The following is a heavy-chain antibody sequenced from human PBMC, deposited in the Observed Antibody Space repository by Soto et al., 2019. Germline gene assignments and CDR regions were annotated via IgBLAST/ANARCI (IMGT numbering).Heavy chain of an antibody. D-gene: IGHD3-22*01. CDR3: AREGGGYYDSSGYYYFDY. CDR1: GLTFSSYA. CDR2: ISYDGSNK. J-gene: IGHJ4*02. Sequence: QVQLVESGGGVVQPGRSLRLSCAASGLTFSSYAMHWVRQAPGKGLEWVAVISYDGSNKYYADSVKGRFTISRDNSKNTLYLQMNSLRAEDTAVYYCAREGGGYYDSSGYYYFDYWGQGTLVTVSS. V-gene: IGHV3-30-3*01.